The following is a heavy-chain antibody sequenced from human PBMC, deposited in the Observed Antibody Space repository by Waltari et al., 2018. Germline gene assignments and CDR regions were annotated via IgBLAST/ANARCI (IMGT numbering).Heavy chain of an antibody. D-gene: IGHD2-2*01. CDR1: GFTFSSSG. V-gene: IGHV3-30*02. CDR3: AGGKDCSSTSCYLDY. CDR2: IRYDGSNK. Sequence: QVQLVESGGGVVQPGGSLRLSCAASGFTFSSSGMHWVRQAPGKGLEWVAFIRYDGSNKYYADSVKGRFTISRDNSKNTLYLQMNSLRAEDTAVYYCAGGKDCSSTSCYLDYWGQGTLVTVSS. J-gene: IGHJ4*02.